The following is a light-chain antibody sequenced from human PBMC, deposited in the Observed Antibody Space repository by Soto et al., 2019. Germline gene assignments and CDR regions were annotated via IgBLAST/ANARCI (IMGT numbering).Light chain of an antibody. CDR2: EVS. CDR1: SSHVGGYNY. J-gene: IGLJ1*01. CDR3: SSYTGSSTPYV. Sequence: QSALTQPASVSGSPGQSITISCTGTSSHVGGYNYVSWYQQHPGKAPKLMIYEVSNRPSGVSNRFSGSKSGDTASLTISGLQAEDEADYYCSSYTGSSTPYVFGTGTKVTVL. V-gene: IGLV2-14*01.